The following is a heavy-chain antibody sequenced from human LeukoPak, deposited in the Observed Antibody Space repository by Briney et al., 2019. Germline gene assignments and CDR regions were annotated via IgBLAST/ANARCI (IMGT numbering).Heavy chain of an antibody. CDR3: AGGDYDKFDP. Sequence: SETLSLTCTVSGSSISSYYWSWIRQPPGKGLEWIGYIYYSGSTYYNPSLKSRVTISVDTSKNQFSLKLSSVTAADTAVYYCAGGDYDKFDPWGQGTLVTVSS. CDR1: GSSISSYY. V-gene: IGHV4-59*08. J-gene: IGHJ5*02. D-gene: IGHD4-17*01. CDR2: IYYSGST.